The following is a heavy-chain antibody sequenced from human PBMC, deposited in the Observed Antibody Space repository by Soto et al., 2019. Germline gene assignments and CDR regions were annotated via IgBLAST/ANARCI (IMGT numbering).Heavy chain of an antibody. CDR3: ARGRYGEY. V-gene: IGHV1-18*01. CDR1: GYAFTTYG. J-gene: IGHJ4*02. Sequence: QVHLVQTGAAVKKPGASVKVSCPGSGYAFTTYGITWVRQAPGQGLEWMGWISAHNENTNYAQTLQGRVTVTRDTSTSTAYMELRSLRYGATAVYYCARGRYGEYWGQGALVTGSS. CDR2: ISAHNENT. D-gene: IGHD3-10*01.